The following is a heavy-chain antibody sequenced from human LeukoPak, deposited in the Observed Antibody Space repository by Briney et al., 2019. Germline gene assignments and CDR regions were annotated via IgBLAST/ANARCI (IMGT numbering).Heavy chain of an antibody. Sequence: GSLRLSCTASGFTFRMYAMSWVRQAPGKGLESVASIIYDGRHTYYAASVKGRFTISRDNSQNTLYLQMNSLRAEDTALYYCAKDGLSYDGSTHVYYFQSLGQGTLVTVSS. D-gene: IGHD3-22*01. CDR1: GFTFRMYA. CDR2: IIYDGRHT. CDR3: AKDGLSYDGSTHVYYFQS. J-gene: IGHJ4*02. V-gene: IGHV3-23*01.